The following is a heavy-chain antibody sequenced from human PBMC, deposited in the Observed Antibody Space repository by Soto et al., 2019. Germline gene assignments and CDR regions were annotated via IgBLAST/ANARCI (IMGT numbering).Heavy chain of an antibody. D-gene: IGHD3-10*01. CDR3: ARDAIAMVRGTNNWFDP. V-gene: IGHV3-23*01. CDR1: GFTFSNHA. CDR2: ISGNGIST. Sequence: EVQLLESGGGLVQPGGSLRLSCAASGFTFSNHAMSWVRQAPGKELEWVSAISGNGISTYYADSVRGRFTISRDNSKNTLYLQMNRLRADDTAVYYCARDAIAMVRGTNNWFDPWGQGTLVTVST. J-gene: IGHJ5*02.